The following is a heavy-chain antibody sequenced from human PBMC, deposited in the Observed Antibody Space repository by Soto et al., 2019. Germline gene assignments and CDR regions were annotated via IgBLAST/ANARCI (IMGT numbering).Heavy chain of an antibody. Sequence: GGSLRLSCAASGFTFSSYGMHWVRQAPGKGLEWVTFIWFDGSNKYYGHSVMGRFTISRDNSRNTFFLHMNSLRAEDTAVYYCARVPTPSTYYSGSGSYLSYGMDVWGQGTTVTVSS. D-gene: IGHD3-10*01. CDR3: ARVPTPSTYYSGSGSYLSYGMDV. J-gene: IGHJ6*02. CDR1: GFTFSSYG. CDR2: IWFDGSNK. V-gene: IGHV3-33*01.